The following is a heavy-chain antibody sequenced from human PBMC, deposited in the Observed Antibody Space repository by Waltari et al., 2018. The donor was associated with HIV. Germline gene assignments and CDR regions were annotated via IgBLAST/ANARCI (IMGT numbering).Heavy chain of an antibody. CDR2: ISGSGGST. CDR3: AKEGGPYDSSGYYDPDYYYGMDV. V-gene: IGHV3-23*04. Sequence: EVQLVESGGGLVQPGGSLRLSCAASGFTFSSYAMSWVRQAPGKGLEWVSAISGSGGSTYYADSVKGRFTISRDNSKNTLYLQMNSLRAEDTAVYYCAKEGGPYDSSGYYDPDYYYGMDVWGQGTTVTVSS. CDR1: GFTFSSYA. J-gene: IGHJ6*02. D-gene: IGHD3-22*01.